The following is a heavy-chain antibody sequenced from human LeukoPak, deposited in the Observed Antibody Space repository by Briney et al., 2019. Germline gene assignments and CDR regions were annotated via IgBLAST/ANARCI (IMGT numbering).Heavy chain of an antibody. V-gene: IGHV3-74*01. CDR1: GFTLSGYW. CDR2: INEEGTTI. CDR3: VKDFVGVEEF. Sequence: GGSLRLSCAASGFTLSGYWMHWVRQAPGKGLVWVSRINEEGTTIDYADSVRGRFTISRDIAKNTLYLQMNSLRPEDTAVYHCVKDFVGVEEFWGQGTLVTVSS. D-gene: IGHD3-16*01. J-gene: IGHJ4*02.